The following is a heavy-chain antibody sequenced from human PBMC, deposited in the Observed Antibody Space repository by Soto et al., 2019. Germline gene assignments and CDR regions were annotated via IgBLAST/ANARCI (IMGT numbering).Heavy chain of an antibody. Sequence: EVQLLESGGGLVQPGGSLRLSCAASGFTFSSYTMSWVRQAPGKGLEWVSAISGSGGSTYYADSVKGRFTISRDNSKNTLYLQMNSLRAEDTAVYYCAKGGYDSSGWFDYWGQGTLVTVSS. J-gene: IGHJ4*02. CDR3: AKGGYDSSGWFDY. CDR2: ISGSGGST. V-gene: IGHV3-23*01. CDR1: GFTFSSYT. D-gene: IGHD3-22*01.